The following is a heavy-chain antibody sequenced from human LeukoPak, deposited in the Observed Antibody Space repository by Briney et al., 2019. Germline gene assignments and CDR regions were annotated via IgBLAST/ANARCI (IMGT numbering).Heavy chain of an antibody. CDR3: ARAAPGTGDAFDI. J-gene: IGHJ3*02. CDR1: RFSFANYA. CDR2: INAGGGIT. Sequence: GGSLRLSCEGSRFSFANYAMSWVRQTPGKGLDWISAINAGGGITYYADSVKGRFTISRDNSKNTLYLQMNSLRAEDTAVYSCARAAPGTGDAFDIWAKGRWSPSLQ. V-gene: IGHV3-23*01. D-gene: IGHD6-13*01.